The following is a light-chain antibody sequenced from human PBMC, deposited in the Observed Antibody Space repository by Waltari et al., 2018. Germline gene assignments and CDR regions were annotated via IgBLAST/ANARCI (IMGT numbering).Light chain of an antibody. CDR2: RNN. J-gene: IGLJ3*02. CDR1: SPNLGSNF. Sequence: QSVLTQPPSASGTPGQRVTIACSCSSPNLGSNFVYWYQHLPGTAPKLLIYRNNQRPSGVSDRFSGSKSGTSASLAISGLRSEDEADYYCAAWDDSLSAWVFGGGTKLTVL. CDR3: AAWDDSLSAWV. V-gene: IGLV1-47*01.